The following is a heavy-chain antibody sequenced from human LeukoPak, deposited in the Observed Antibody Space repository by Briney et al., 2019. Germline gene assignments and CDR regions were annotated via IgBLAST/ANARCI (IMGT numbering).Heavy chain of an antibody. Sequence: ASVKVSCKASGYTFTSYYMHWVRQAPGQGLEWMGIINPSGGSTSYAQKFQGGVTMTRDTSTSTVYMELSSLRSEDTAVYYCARDRQWLVRGFDPWGQGTLVTVSS. J-gene: IGHJ5*02. CDR3: ARDRQWLVRGFDP. CDR2: INPSGGST. D-gene: IGHD6-19*01. V-gene: IGHV1-46*01. CDR1: GYTFTSYY.